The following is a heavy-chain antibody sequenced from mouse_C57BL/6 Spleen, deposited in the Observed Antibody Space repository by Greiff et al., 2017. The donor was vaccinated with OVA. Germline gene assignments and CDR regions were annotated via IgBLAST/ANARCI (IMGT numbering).Heavy chain of an antibody. Sequence: VQLQQSGPELVKPGASVKISCKASGYSFTGYYMNWVKQSPEKSLEWVGEINPSTGGTTYNQKFKAKATLTVDKSSSTAYMQLKSLTSEDSAVYYCARGDYGDYWGQGTTLTVSS. V-gene: IGHV1-42*01. CDR2: INPSTGGT. CDR1: GYSFTGYY. J-gene: IGHJ2*01. CDR3: ARGDYGDY.